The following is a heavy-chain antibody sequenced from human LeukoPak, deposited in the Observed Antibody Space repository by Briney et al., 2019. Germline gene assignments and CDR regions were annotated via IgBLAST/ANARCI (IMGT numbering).Heavy chain of an antibody. V-gene: IGHV4-59*01. CDR1: GGSISSYY. CDR2: IYYSGST. J-gene: IGHJ4*02. Sequence: PSETLSLTCTVSGGSISSYYWSWIRQPPGKGLEWIGYIYYSGSTNYNPSLKSRVTISVDTSKNQFSLKLSSVTAADTAVYYCAREALIAVGDPASSSFDYWGQGTLVTVSS. D-gene: IGHD6-19*01. CDR3: AREALIAVGDPASSSFDY.